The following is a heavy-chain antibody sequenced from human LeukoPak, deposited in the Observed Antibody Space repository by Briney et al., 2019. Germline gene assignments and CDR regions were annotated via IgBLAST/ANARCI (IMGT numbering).Heavy chain of an antibody. CDR1: GFTFRSYT. Sequence: PGGTLRLSCAASGFTFRSYTMSWVRPAPGKGLEWVSTITTSDGNTYYEDSVKGRFTVSRDNSKNTLFRQMNSLRAEDTAVYYCAKDGGLWVSAHWGDSWGRGTLVTVSS. J-gene: IGHJ4*02. D-gene: IGHD7-27*01. CDR3: AKDGGLWVSAHWGDS. CDR2: ITTSDGNT. V-gene: IGHV3-23*01.